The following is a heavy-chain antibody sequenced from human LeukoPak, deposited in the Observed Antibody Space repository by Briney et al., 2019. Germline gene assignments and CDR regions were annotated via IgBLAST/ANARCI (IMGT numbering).Heavy chain of an antibody. CDR2: IQSDGSDQ. V-gene: IGHV3-30*02. D-gene: IGHD3-16*01. Sequence: GGSLRLSCAASGFTFSSYGMHWVRQAPGKGLEWVAFIQSDGSDQYYADSVKGRLSISRDNSKNTLYLQMNSLRAEDTAVYYCARETSFDYGDYVDYWGQGTLVTVSS. CDR1: GFTFSSYG. J-gene: IGHJ4*02. CDR3: ARETSFDYGDYVDY.